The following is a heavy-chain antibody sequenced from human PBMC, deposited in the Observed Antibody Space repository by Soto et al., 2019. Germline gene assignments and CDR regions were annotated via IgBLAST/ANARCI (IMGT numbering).Heavy chain of an antibody. CDR3: AKRPNILTGSYFPPRSDY. V-gene: IGHV3-23*01. D-gene: IGHD3-9*01. J-gene: IGHJ4*02. Sequence: PWGSLRLSCAASGFTFSSYAMSWVRQAPGKGLEWVSAISGSGGSTYYADSVKGRFTISRDNSKSTLYLQMNSLRAEDTAVYYCAKRPNILTGSYFPPRSDYWRQGPLVTVSS. CDR2: ISGSGGST. CDR1: GFTFSSYA.